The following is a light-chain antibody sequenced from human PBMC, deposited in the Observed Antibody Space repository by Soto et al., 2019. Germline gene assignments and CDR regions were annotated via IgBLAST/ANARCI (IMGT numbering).Light chain of an antibody. CDR1: QSISSY. CDR3: QQSYSTPYP. Sequence: DIQMTQSPSSLSASVGDRVTITCRASQSISSYLNWYQQKPGKAPKLLIYAASSLQSVVPSRFSCSGSGTDVTLNISSLQPEDFATYYWQQSYSTPYPFVQGTKLEIK. CDR2: AAS. J-gene: IGKJ2*01. V-gene: IGKV1-39*01.